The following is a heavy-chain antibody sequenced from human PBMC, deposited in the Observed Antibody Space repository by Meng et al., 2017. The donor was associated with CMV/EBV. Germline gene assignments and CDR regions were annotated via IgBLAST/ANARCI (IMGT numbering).Heavy chain of an antibody. CDR3: ARDGSSSGYWFDP. Sequence: SETLSLTCTVSGGSISSYYWSWIRQPPGKGLEWIGYIYYSWSTNYNPSLKSRVTISVDTSKNQFSLKLSSVTAADTAVYYCARDGSSSGYWFDPWGQGTLVTVSS. D-gene: IGHD3-22*01. CDR2: IYYSWST. V-gene: IGHV4-59*01. J-gene: IGHJ5*02. CDR1: GGSISSYY.